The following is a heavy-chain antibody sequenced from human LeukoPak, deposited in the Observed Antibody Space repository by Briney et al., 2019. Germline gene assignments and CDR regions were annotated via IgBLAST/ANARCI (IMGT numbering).Heavy chain of an antibody. D-gene: IGHD2-8*02. Sequence: TGGSLRLSCAASGFTFNSYDMSGVRQAPGKGLEWVSDISGSGGSTYYADSVKGRFTIYRDNSKNTLYLQMNSLRAEDTAVYYCAILSYFDYWGQGTLVTVSS. CDR1: GFTFNSYD. CDR2: ISGSGGST. CDR3: AILSYFDY. J-gene: IGHJ4*02. V-gene: IGHV3-23*01.